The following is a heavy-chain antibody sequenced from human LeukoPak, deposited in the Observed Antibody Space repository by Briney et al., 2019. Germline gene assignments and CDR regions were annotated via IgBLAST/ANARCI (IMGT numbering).Heavy chain of an antibody. CDR2: INHSGST. Sequence: PSETLSLTCAVYGGSFSGYYWSWIRQPPGKGLEWIGEINHSGSTNYNPSLKSRDTISVDTSKNQFSLKLSSVTAADTAVYYCARTVGATTTDWFDPWGQGTLVTVSS. J-gene: IGHJ5*02. CDR1: GGSFSGYY. V-gene: IGHV4-34*01. CDR3: ARTVGATTTDWFDP. D-gene: IGHD1-26*01.